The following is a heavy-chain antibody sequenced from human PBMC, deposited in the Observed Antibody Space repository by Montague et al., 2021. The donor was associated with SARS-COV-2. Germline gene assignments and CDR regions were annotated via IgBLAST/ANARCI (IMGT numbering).Heavy chain of an antibody. CDR1: GFTFSSYA. Sequence: SLRLSCAASGFTFSSYAMSWVRQAPGKGLEWVSGISSSGGHTYYADSVKGRSTISRDNSKNTLYLQMNSLGAEDTAVYYCAKDRGGSSDWYFDLWGRGTLVIGSS. J-gene: IGHJ2*01. D-gene: IGHD4-23*01. CDR2: ISSSGGHT. CDR3: AKDRGGSSDWYFDL. V-gene: IGHV3-23*01.